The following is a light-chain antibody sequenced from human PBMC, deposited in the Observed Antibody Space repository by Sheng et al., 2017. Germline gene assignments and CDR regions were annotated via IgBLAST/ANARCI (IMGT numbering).Light chain of an antibody. J-gene: IGLJ3*02. V-gene: IGLV2-8*01. CDR1: SSDVGGYNY. CDR3: SSYAGSHYSVL. Sequence: QSALTQPPSASGSPGQSVTISCTGISSDVGGYNYVSWYQQHPGKAPKLIIYEVTKRPSGVPDRFSGSKSDNTASLTVSGLQSEDESDYYCSSYAGSHYSVLFGGGTRLTVL. CDR2: EVT.